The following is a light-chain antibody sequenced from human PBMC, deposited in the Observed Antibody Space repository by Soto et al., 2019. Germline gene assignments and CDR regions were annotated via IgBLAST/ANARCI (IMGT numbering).Light chain of an antibody. J-gene: IGKJ1*01. V-gene: IGKV1-5*03. CDR1: QSIGGW. CDR2: ATS. Sequence: DIPMTQSPSALSASVGDRVTITCRARQSIGGWLAWYQQKAGKAPKVLIYATSTLQSGVPSRFSGSGSGTQFTLTISSLQPDDSATYYCQQYSTWWTFGQGTKVEIK. CDR3: QQYSTWWT.